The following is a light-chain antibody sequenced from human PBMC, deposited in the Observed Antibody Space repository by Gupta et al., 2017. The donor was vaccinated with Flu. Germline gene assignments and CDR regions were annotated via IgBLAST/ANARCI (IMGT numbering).Light chain of an antibody. Sequence: GEGATLSCRASQSVSSDLALYQQKPGQAPRLLIYGASTRATDIPARISGSGSGTEFTLTISSLQSEDFALYSCQQYSNWPLTFGGGSKVEIK. V-gene: IGKV3D-15*01. CDR3: QQYSNWPLT. CDR1: QSVSSD. CDR2: GAS. J-gene: IGKJ4*01.